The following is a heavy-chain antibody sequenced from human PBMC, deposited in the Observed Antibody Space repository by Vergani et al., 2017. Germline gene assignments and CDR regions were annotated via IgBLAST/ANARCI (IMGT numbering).Heavy chain of an antibody. Sequence: QVQLQESGPGLVKPSETLSLTCTVSGGSISSYYWSWIRQPPGKGLEWIGYIYYSGSTNYHPSLKSRVTISVDTSKNQFSLKLISVTAADTAVYYCARERLLRVGGFDPWGQGTLVTVSS. D-gene: IGHD3-22*01. CDR2: IYYSGST. CDR1: GGSISSYY. J-gene: IGHJ5*02. V-gene: IGHV4-59*01. CDR3: ARERLLRVGGFDP.